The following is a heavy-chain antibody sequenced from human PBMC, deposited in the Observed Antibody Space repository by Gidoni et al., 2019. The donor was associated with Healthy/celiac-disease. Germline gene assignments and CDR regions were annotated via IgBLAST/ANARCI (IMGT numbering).Heavy chain of an antibody. J-gene: IGHJ4*02. CDR1: GGTFSSYA. CDR3: ARAQYYYDSSGYYYVEGFDY. Sequence: QVQLVQSGAAVKKPGSSVKVSCKASGGTFSSYAISWVRQAPGQGLEWMGGIIPIFGTANYAQKFQGRVTITADESTSTAYMELSSLRSEDTAVYYCARAQYYYDSSGYYYVEGFDYWGQGTLVTVSS. D-gene: IGHD3-22*01. CDR2: IIPIFGTA. V-gene: IGHV1-69*01.